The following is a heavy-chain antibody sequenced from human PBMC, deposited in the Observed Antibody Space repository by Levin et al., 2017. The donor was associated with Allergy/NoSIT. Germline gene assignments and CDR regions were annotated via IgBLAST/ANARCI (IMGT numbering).Heavy chain of an antibody. D-gene: IGHD6-19*01. J-gene: IGHJ6*02. CDR1: GGTFSSYA. Sequence: GGSLRLSCKASGGTFSSYAISWVRQAPGQGLEWMGGIIPIFGTANYAQKFQGRVTITADESTSTAYMELSSLRSEDTAVYYCARDRGGSGWYTYYYYGMDVWGQGTTVTVSS. CDR2: IIPIFGTA. CDR3: ARDRGGSGWYTYYYYGMDV. V-gene: IGHV1-69*01.